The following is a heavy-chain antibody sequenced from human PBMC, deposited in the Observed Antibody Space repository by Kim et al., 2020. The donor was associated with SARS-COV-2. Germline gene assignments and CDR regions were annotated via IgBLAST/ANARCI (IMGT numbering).Heavy chain of an antibody. V-gene: IGHV4-31*03. CDR3: AGDRGSITIFGVVIDAFDI. D-gene: IGHD3-3*01. CDR2: INNGGST. CDR1: GGSISSGGYY. Sequence: SETLSLTCTVSGGSISSGGYYWSWIRQHPGKGLEGIGYINNGGSTSYNPSLKSRVTISVYTSKNQFSLKLSSVTAADTAVYYCAGDRGSITIFGVVIDAFDIWGQGTMVTVSS. J-gene: IGHJ3*02.